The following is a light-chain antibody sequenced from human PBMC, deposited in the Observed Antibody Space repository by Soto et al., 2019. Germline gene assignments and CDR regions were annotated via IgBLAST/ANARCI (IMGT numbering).Light chain of an antibody. CDR2: DAS. CDR1: QSISSW. CDR3: QQSNSYPT. J-gene: IGKJ4*01. V-gene: IGKV1-5*01. Sequence: DIPMTQSPSTLSASVGDRVTITCRASQSISSWLAWYQQKSGKAPKLLIYDASSLESGVPSRFSGSGSGTEFTLTISSLQPDDFATYYCQQSNSYPTFGGGTKVEIK.